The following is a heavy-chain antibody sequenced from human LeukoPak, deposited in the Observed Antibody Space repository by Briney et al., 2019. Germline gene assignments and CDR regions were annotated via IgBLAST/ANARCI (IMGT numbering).Heavy chain of an antibody. CDR3: AKDITVPNWGVFDY. D-gene: IGHD7-27*01. J-gene: IGHJ4*02. Sequence: PGASLRISCAASGISLSVYWMSWVRQAPGKGLEWVANIKQDGREKYYRDSVQGRFTISRDNAKNSLYLQMNSLRAKDTAVYYCAKDITVPNWGVFDYWGQGILVTVSS. CDR1: GISLSVYW. V-gene: IGHV3-7*03. CDR2: IKQDGREK.